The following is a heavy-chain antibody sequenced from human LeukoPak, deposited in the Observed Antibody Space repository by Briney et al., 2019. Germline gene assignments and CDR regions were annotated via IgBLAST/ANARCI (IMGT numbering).Heavy chain of an antibody. CDR3: ATSPNWGVFDY. D-gene: IGHD7-27*01. J-gene: IGHJ4*02. CDR1: GFTFSDYY. V-gene: IGHV3-11*06. CDR2: ISSSSSYT. Sequence: PGGSLRLSCAASGFTFSDYYMSWIRQAPGKGLEWVSYISSSSSYTNYADSVKGRFTISRDNAKNSLYLQMNSLRAEDTAVYYCATSPNWGVFDYWGQGTLVTVSS.